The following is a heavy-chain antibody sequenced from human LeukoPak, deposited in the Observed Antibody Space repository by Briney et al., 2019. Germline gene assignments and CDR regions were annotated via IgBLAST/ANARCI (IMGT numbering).Heavy chain of an antibody. CDR3: ACYGIVPPY. CDR1: GFTFSSYW. D-gene: IGHD2-2*01. Sequence: GGSLRLSCAASGFTFSSYWMHWVRHAPAKGLVWVSHINNDESSTSYADSVRDRFTISRDNAKNTLYLQMNSLRNEDTAVYYCACYGIVPPYWGQGTLVTVSS. CDR2: INNDESST. J-gene: IGHJ4*02. V-gene: IGHV3-74*01.